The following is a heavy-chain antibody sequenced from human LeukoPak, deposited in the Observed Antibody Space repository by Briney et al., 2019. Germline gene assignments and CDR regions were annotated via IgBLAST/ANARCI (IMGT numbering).Heavy chain of an antibody. CDR3: AKWASGNYYS. CDR1: GFTLSSYA. J-gene: IGHJ4*02. D-gene: IGHD1-26*01. V-gene: IGHV3-23*01. Sequence: GGSLRLPCAASGFTLSSYAMSWVRQAPGKGLEWVSGISASGGNTYYADSVKGRFTISRDNSKNTLYLQVNSLRAEDTALYYCAKWASGNYYSWGQGTLVTVSS. CDR2: ISASGGNT.